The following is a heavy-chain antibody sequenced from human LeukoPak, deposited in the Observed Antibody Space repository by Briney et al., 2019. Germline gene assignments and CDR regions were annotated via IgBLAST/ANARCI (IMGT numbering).Heavy chain of an antibody. CDR2: IYYSGST. D-gene: IGHD3-9*01. Sequence: SQTLSLTCTVSGGSISSGDYYWRWIRQPPGKGLEWIGYIYYSGSTYYNPSLKSRVTISVDTSKNQFSLKLSSVTAADTAVYYCARDTRTHYDMNWFDPWGQGTLVTVSS. CDR3: ARDTRTHYDMNWFDP. V-gene: IGHV4-30-4*08. J-gene: IGHJ5*02. CDR1: GGSISSGDYY.